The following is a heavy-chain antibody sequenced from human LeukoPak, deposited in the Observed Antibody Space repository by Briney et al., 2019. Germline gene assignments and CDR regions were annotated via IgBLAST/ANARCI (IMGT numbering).Heavy chain of an antibody. CDR3: ASDDYGDLVNAFDI. Sequence: SETLSLTCTVSGGSISSYYWSWIRQPPGKGLEWIGYIYYTGGTSYSPSLNSRVTISLDTSKNHFSLKLTSVTAADTAVYYCASDDYGDLVNAFDIWGQGTMVTVSS. CDR2: IYYTGGT. D-gene: IGHD4-17*01. V-gene: IGHV4-59*12. J-gene: IGHJ3*02. CDR1: GGSISSYY.